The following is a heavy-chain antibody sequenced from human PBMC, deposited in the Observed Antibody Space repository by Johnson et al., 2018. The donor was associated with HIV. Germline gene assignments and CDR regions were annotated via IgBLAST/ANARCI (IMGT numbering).Heavy chain of an antibody. Sequence: QVQLVESGGGVVQPGRSLRLSCAASGFTFSSYAMHWVRQAPGKGLEWVAVISYDGSNKYYADSVKGRFPISRDNSKNTLYLQMNSLRAEDTAVYYCARGGYYYDSYDAFDIWGQGTMVTVSS. CDR2: ISYDGSNK. D-gene: IGHD3-22*01. J-gene: IGHJ3*02. CDR3: ARGGYYYDSYDAFDI. CDR1: GFTFSSYA. V-gene: IGHV3-30*04.